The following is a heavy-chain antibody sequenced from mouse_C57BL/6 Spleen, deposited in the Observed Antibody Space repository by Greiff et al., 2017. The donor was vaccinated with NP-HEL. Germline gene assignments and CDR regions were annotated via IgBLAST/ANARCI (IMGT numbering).Heavy chain of an antibody. J-gene: IGHJ1*03. D-gene: IGHD4-1*01. V-gene: IGHV1-61*01. Sequence: QVQLQQPGAELVRPGSSVKLSCKASGYTFTSYWMDWVKQRPGPGLEWIGNIYPSDSESHYNQTFTDTATLTVDKSSSTAYMQLSSLTSEDSAVYYCARSGWDEYFDVWGTGTTVTVSS. CDR2: IYPSDSES. CDR1: GYTFTSYW. CDR3: ARSGWDEYFDV.